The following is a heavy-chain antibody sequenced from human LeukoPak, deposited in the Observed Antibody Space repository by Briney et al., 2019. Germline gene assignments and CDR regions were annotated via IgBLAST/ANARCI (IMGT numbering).Heavy chain of an antibody. CDR3: ARDRRYYDFWSGYYETYYMDV. Sequence: ASVKVSCKASGYTFTGYYMHWVRQAPGQGLEWMGWINPNSGGTNYARKFQGRVTMTRDTSISTAYMELSRLRSDDTAVYYCARDRRYYDFWSGYYETYYMDVWGKGTTVTVSS. CDR1: GYTFTGYY. CDR2: INPNSGGT. J-gene: IGHJ6*03. V-gene: IGHV1-2*02. D-gene: IGHD3-3*01.